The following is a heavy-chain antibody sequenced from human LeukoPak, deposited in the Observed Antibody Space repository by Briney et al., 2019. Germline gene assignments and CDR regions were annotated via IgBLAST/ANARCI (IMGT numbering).Heavy chain of an antibody. Sequence: PGGSLRLSCAASGFTFSSYAMSWVRQAPGKGLEWVSAISGSGGSTYYADSVKGRFTTSRDNSKNTLYLQMNSLRVEDTALYFCAIGIQLPNWGQGTLVTVSS. CDR3: AIGIQLPN. CDR2: ISGSGGST. J-gene: IGHJ4*02. CDR1: GFTFSSYA. D-gene: IGHD1-1*01. V-gene: IGHV3-23*01.